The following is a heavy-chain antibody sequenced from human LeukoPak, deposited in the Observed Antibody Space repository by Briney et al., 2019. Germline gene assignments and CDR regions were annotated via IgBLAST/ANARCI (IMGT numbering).Heavy chain of an antibody. Sequence: GGFLRLSCAASGFTFSSYGMHWVRQAPGKGLEWVAVISYDGSNKYYADSVKGRFTISRDNSKNTLYLQMNSLRAEDTAVYYCAKVRWSSSHYFDYWGQGTLVTVSS. CDR1: GFTFSSYG. J-gene: IGHJ4*02. D-gene: IGHD6-19*01. CDR2: ISYDGSNK. CDR3: AKVRWSSSHYFDY. V-gene: IGHV3-30*18.